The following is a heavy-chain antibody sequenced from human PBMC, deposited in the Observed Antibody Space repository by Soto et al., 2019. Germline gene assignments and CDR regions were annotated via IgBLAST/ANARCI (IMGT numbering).Heavy chain of an antibody. CDR1: GGSFSGYY. V-gene: IGHV4-34*01. Sequence: KASETLSLTCAVYGGSFSGYYWSWIRQSPGKGLEWIGEINQSGSTNYNPSLKSRVTISVDTSKNQFSLKLTSVTAADTAVYYCARGFPILGTSGTFGHNWFDPWGLGTLVTVSS. CDR2: INQSGST. J-gene: IGHJ5*02. D-gene: IGHD1-26*01. CDR3: ARGFPILGTSGTFGHNWFDP.